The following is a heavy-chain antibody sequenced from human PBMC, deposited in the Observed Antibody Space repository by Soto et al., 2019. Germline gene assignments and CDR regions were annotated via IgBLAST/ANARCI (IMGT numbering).Heavy chain of an antibody. J-gene: IGHJ5*02. CDR2: ISAYNGNT. V-gene: IGHV1-18*01. CDR3: AREGYCSSTSCYEVWFDP. CDR1: GYTFTSYG. Sequence: ASVKVFCKASGYTFTSYGISWVRQAPGQGLEWMGWISAYNGNTNYAQKLQGRVTMTTDTSTSTAYMELRSLRSDDTAVYYCAREGYCSSTSCYEVWFDPWGQGTLVTVSS. D-gene: IGHD2-2*01.